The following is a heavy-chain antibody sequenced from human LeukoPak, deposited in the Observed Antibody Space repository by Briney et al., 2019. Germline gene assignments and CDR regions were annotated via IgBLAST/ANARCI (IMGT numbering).Heavy chain of an antibody. D-gene: IGHD6-13*01. CDR3: AREGEGSSSWYGSGYWFDP. J-gene: IGHJ5*02. CDR2: INPIFGTA. CDR1: GGTFSSYA. Sequence: ASVKVSCKASGGTFSSYAINWVRQAPGQGLEWMGGINPIFGTANYAQVFQGRVTITADKSTSTSYMELSSLRSEDTAVYYCAREGEGSSSWYGSGYWFDPWGQGTLVTVSS. V-gene: IGHV1-69*06.